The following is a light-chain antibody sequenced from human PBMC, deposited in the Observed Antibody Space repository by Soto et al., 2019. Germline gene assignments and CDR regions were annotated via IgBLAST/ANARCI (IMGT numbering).Light chain of an antibody. Sequence: EIVLTQSPGTLSLSPGERATLSCRVSQSVSSSYLAWYQQKPGQAPRLLIFGASSRATDIPDRFSGSGSGTDFTLTISRLEPEDFTVYYCQQYGGSSYTFGQGTKLQIK. V-gene: IGKV3-20*01. CDR1: QSVSSSY. CDR2: GAS. J-gene: IGKJ2*01. CDR3: QQYGGSSYT.